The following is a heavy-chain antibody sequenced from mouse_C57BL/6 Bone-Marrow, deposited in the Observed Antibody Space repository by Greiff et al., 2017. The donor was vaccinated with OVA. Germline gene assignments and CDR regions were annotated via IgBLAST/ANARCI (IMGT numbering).Heavy chain of an antibody. J-gene: IGHJ1*03. CDR1: GYTFTSYG. Sequence: QVQLQQSGAELARPGASVKLSCKASGYTFTSYGISWVKQRTGQGLEWIGEIYPRSGNTYYNEKFKGKATLTADKSSSTAYMELRSLTSEDSAVYSCARDGYYVWYFDVWGTGTTVTVSS. V-gene: IGHV1-81*01. D-gene: IGHD2-3*01. CDR2: IYPRSGNT. CDR3: ARDGYYVWYFDV.